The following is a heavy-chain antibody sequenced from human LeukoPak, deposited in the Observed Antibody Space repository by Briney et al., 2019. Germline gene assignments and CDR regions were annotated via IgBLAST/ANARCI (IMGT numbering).Heavy chain of an antibody. V-gene: IGHV3-21*01. Sequence: PGGSLRLSCVASGFTFSTYRLNWVGQAPGKRLEWVSSISRSSDYMYYANSVKGRFTISRDNAKNSLYLQMNSLRAEDTAVYYCARADCGGDCPPYYYYMDVWGKGTTVTVAS. CDR3: ARADCGGDCPPYYYYMDV. J-gene: IGHJ6*03. CDR2: ISRSSDYM. CDR1: GFTFSTYR. D-gene: IGHD2-21*01.